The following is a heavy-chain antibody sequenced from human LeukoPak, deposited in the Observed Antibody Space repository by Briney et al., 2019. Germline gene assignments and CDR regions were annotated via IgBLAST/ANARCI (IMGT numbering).Heavy chain of an antibody. J-gene: IGHJ6*03. CDR1: GFTFSSYW. CDR2: INSDGSST. V-gene: IGHV3-74*01. Sequence: PGGSLRLSCAASGFTFSSYWMHWVRQAPGKGLVWVSRINSDGSSTSYADSVKGRFTISRDNAKNTLYLQMNSLRAEDTAVYYCARDQGSWYYYYYYMDVWGKGTTVTVSS. CDR3: ARDQGSWYYYYYYMDV. D-gene: IGHD6-13*01.